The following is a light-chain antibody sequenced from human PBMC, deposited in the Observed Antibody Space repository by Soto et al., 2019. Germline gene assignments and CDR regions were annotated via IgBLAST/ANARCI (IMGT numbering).Light chain of an antibody. CDR3: QQYGSSPLA. V-gene: IGKV3-20*01. J-gene: IGKJ5*01. Sequence: EIVLTQSPATLSLSPGERATLSCRASQSVGGYLAWYQQRPGQAPRVLIYDASNRATGIPVRFSGSGSGTDFTLTISRLEPEDFAVYYCQQYGSSPLAFGQGTRLEIK. CDR1: QSVGGY. CDR2: DAS.